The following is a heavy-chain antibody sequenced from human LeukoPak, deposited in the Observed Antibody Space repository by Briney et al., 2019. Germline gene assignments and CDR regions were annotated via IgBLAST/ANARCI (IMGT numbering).Heavy chain of an antibody. CDR1: GFTVSSNY. V-gene: IGHV3-53*01. Sequence: GGSLRLSCAASGFTVSSNYMSWVRQAPGKGLEWVAGIYSDGSIYYADSVKGRFTISRDNSKNTLYLQMHSLGADDPAVYYCASEGIHRGDYAFDIWGQGTMVTVSS. J-gene: IGHJ3*02. CDR2: IYSDGSI. CDR3: ASEGIHRGDYAFDI. D-gene: IGHD1-14*01.